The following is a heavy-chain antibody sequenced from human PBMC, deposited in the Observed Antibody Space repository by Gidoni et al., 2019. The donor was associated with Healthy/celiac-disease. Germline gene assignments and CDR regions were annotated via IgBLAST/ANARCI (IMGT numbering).Heavy chain of an antibody. V-gene: IGHV4-39*07. Sequence: QLQLQESGPGLVKPSETLSLTCTVSGGSISTSSYYWGWIRHPPGKGLAWIGIIYYSGSTNYNPSIKRGVTISVDTSKTQFSLKLRSGTAADTAVYYCAGSPLGYSSGWFVDYWGQGTLVTVSS. J-gene: IGHJ4*02. D-gene: IGHD6-19*01. CDR1: GGSISTSSYY. CDR2: IYYSGST. CDR3: AGSPLGYSSGWFVDY.